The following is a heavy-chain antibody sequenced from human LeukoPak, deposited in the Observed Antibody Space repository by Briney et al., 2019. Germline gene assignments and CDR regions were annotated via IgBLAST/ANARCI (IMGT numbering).Heavy chain of an antibody. CDR1: GFTFSNAW. CDR2: IKSKTDGGTT. J-gene: IGHJ4*02. Sequence: PGGSLRLSCEASGFTFSNAWMSWVRQAPGKGLEWVGRIKSKTDGGTTDYAAPVKGRFTISRDDSKNTLYLQMNSLKTEDTAVYLCTTGSPPYDIFAGSLDFWGQGTLVTVSS. CDR3: TTGSPPYDIFAGSLDF. V-gene: IGHV3-15*01. D-gene: IGHD3-9*01.